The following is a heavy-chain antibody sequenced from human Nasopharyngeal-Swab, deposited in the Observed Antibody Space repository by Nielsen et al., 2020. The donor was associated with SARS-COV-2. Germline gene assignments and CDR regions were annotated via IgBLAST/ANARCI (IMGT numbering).Heavy chain of an antibody. V-gene: IGHV4-34*01. Sequence: VRQPPGKGLEWIGEINHSGSTNYNPSLKSRVTISVDTSKNQFSLKLSSVTAADTAVYYYARRVARAPRHEGDYYYGMDVWGQGTTVTVSS. D-gene: IGHD3-16*01. CDR3: ARRVARAPRHEGDYYYGMDV. J-gene: IGHJ6*02. CDR2: INHSGST.